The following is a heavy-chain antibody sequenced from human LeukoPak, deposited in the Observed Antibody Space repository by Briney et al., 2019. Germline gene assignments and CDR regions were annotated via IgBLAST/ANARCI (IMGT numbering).Heavy chain of an antibody. D-gene: IGHD3-22*01. CDR2: MNPNSGTT. CDR1: GYTFTSYD. Sequence: ASVTVSCKASGYTFTSYDFNWVRQAPGQGPEWIGWMNPNSGTTGYAQKFQGWVTMTRDTSISTAYMELSRLRSDDTAVYYCAREKNYYDSSGYYPTGFDYWGQGTLVTVSS. J-gene: IGHJ4*02. CDR3: AREKNYYDSSGYYPTGFDY. V-gene: IGHV1-8*01.